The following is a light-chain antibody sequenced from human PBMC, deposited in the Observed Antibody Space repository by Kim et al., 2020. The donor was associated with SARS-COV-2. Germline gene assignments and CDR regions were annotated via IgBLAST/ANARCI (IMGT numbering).Light chain of an antibody. CDR3: MQALQKGLT. J-gene: IGKJ4*01. CDR1: QSLLHSNGYNY. Sequence: DIMMTQSPLSLPVTPGEPASISCRSSQSLLHSNGYNYLDWYLQKPGQSPQLLIYLGSNRASGVPDRFSGSGSGTDFTLKISRVEAEDVGVYYCMQALQKGLTFGGGTKVDIK. CDR2: LGS. V-gene: IGKV2-28*01.